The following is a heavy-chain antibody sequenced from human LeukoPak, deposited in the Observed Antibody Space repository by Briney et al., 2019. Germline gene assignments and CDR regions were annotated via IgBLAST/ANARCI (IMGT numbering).Heavy chain of an antibody. V-gene: IGHV4-59*01. CDR1: GGSISSYY. D-gene: IGHD3-22*01. CDR2: IYYSGST. J-gene: IGHJ3*02. Sequence: SETLSLTCTVSGGSISSYYWSWLRQPPGKGLEWIGYIYYSGSTNYNPSLKSRVTISVDTSKNQFSLKLSSVTAADTAVYYCARGTYYYDSSGYYPALGAFDIWGQGTMVTVSS. CDR3: ARGTYYYDSSGYYPALGAFDI.